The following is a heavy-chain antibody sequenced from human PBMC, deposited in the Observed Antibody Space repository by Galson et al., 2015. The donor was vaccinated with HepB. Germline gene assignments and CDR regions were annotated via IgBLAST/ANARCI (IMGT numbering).Heavy chain of an antibody. J-gene: IGHJ4*02. V-gene: IGHV3-30*18. CDR3: AKEKVSCGGDCYSEELDY. D-gene: IGHD2-21*02. CDR1: GFTFSSYG. Sequence: SLRLSCAASGFTFSSYGMHWVRQAPGKGLEWVAVISYDGSNKYYADSVKGRFTISRDNSKNTLYLQMNSLRAEDTAVYYCAKEKVSCGGDCYSEELDYWGQGTLVTVSS. CDR2: ISYDGSNK.